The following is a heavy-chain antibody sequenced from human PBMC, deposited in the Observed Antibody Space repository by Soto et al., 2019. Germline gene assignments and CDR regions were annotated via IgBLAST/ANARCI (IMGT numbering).Heavy chain of an antibody. D-gene: IGHD2-8*01. CDR2: IYYSGST. V-gene: IGHV4-39*01. CDR1: GGFIRRSSFY. J-gene: IGHJ4*02. CDR3: ARQGVCNNRVRYPRYSPGD. Sequence: ESLSLHSTGSGGFIRRSSFYWGWIRQPPGTGLEWIGNIYYSGSTYYNPSLKSRVTISVDTSNNRFSLKLSSVTATDTAVYYGARQGVCNNRVRYPRYSPGDWGQGPPGTVSS.